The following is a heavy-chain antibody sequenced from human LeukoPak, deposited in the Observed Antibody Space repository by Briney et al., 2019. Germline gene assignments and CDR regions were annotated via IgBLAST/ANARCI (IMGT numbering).Heavy chain of an antibody. V-gene: IGHV3-23*01. J-gene: IGHJ5*02. CDR1: GFTFGTYA. CDR2: ISGSGGSA. CDR3: AKLYYDFWSGYRDRPQVNWFDP. Sequence: GGSLRLSCAASGFTFGTYAMSWVRQAPGKGLEWVSTISGSGGSAYYADSVKGRFTISRDNSKNTLYLQMNSLRAEDTAVYYCAKLYYDFWSGYRDRPQVNWFDPWSQGTLVTVSS. D-gene: IGHD3-3*01.